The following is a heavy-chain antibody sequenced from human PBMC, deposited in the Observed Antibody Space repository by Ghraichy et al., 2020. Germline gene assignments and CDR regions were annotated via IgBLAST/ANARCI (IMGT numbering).Heavy chain of an antibody. D-gene: IGHD5-24*01. CDR1: GGSFSGYY. Sequence: SETLSLTCAVYGGSFSGYYWSWIRQPPGKGLEWIGEINHSGSTNYNPSLKSRVTISVDTSKNQFSLKLSSVTAADTAVYYCGVEMATKGRAFDIWGQGTMVTVSS. J-gene: IGHJ3*02. CDR3: GVEMATKGRAFDI. CDR2: INHSGST. V-gene: IGHV4-34*01.